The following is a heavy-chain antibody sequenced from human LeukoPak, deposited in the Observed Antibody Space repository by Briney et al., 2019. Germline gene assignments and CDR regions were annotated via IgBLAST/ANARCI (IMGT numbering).Heavy chain of an antibody. V-gene: IGHV3-64*01. CDR2: MGSDGFST. CDR3: AREGHTSGYCGAYDI. CDR1: GFTFSSYT. Sequence: GGSLRLSCAASGFTFSSYTFHWARLAPGKGLEYVSAMGSDGFSTYYANSVKGRFTISRDNSKNTLFLQVDSLRPDDTAVYYCAREGHTSGYCGAYDIWGLGTMVTVSS. D-gene: IGHD3-22*01. J-gene: IGHJ3*02.